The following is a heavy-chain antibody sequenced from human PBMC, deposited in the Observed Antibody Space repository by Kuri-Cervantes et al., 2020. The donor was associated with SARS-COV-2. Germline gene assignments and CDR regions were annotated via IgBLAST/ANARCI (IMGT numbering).Heavy chain of an antibody. CDR1: GGSISSYY. D-gene: IGHD3-16*02. CDR2: IYTSGSP. CDR3: ARDPLGFTFGGVIVDAFDI. J-gene: IGHJ3*02. Sequence: SETLSLTCTVSGGSISSYYWSWIRQPAGKGLEWIGRIYTSGSPNYIPSLKSRVTMSVDTPKNQFSLKLSSVTAADTAVYYCARDPLGFTFGGVIVDAFDIWGQGTMVTVSS. V-gene: IGHV4-4*07.